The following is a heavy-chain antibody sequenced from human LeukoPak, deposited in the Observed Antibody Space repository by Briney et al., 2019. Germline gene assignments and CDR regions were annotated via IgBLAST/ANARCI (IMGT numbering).Heavy chain of an antibody. CDR1: GFTFSNFA. D-gene: IGHD3-22*01. V-gene: IGHV3-23*01. J-gene: IGHJ4*02. CDR3: AKGGSYYYDTSGYFGC. Sequence: GGSLRLSCAASGFTFSNFAMNWVRQAPGKGLEWVSGISGSGGSTYYAASVKGRFTISRDNSKNTLYLQMNSLRAEDTAVYYCAKGGSYYYDTSGYFGCWGQGTLVTVSS. CDR2: ISGSGGST.